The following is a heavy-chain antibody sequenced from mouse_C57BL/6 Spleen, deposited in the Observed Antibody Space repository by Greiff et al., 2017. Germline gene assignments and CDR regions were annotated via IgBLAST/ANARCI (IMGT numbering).Heavy chain of an antibody. CDR1: GYSITSGYY. V-gene: IGHV3-6*01. D-gene: IGHD2-14*01. J-gene: IGHJ4*01. CDR2: ISYDGSN. Sequence: DVKLQESGPGLVKPSQSLSLTCSVTGYSITSGYYWNWIRQFPGNKLEWMGYISYDGSNNYNPSLKNRISITRDTSKNQFFLKLNSVTTEDTATYYCARYDARGDYWGQGTSVTVSS. CDR3: ARYDARGDY.